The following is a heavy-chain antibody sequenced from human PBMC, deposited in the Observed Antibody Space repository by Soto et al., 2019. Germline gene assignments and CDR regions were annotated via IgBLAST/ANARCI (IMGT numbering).Heavy chain of an antibody. CDR2: IKSKTDGGTT. V-gene: IGHV3-15*07. J-gene: IGHJ4*02. Sequence: GGSLRLSCAASGFTFSNAWMNWVRQAPGKGLEWVGRIKSKTDGGTTDYAAPVKGRFTISRDDSKNTLYLQMNSLKTEDTAVYYCTTAWDSRRPADFDYWGQGTLVTVSS. D-gene: IGHD1-26*01. CDR1: GFTFSNAW. CDR3: TTAWDSRRPADFDY.